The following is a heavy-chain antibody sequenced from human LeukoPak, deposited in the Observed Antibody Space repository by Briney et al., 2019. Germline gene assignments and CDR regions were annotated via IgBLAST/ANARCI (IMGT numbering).Heavy chain of an antibody. J-gene: IGHJ5*02. CDR3: ARQSPLRGYSGLDP. V-gene: IGHV4-39*07. CDR1: GGSISTYY. CDR2: IYYSGNT. Sequence: SETLSLTCTVSGGSISTYYWGWIRQAPGKGLEWIGSIYYSGNTYYNSSLKSRVTISLDTSKNQFSLKLSSVTAADTAVYYCARQSPLRGYSGLDPWGQGTLVTVSS. D-gene: IGHD5-12*01.